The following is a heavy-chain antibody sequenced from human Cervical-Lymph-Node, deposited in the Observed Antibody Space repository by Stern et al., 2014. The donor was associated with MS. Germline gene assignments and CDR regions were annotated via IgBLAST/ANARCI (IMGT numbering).Heavy chain of an antibody. CDR2: IYHSGVT. CDR1: GATIGGGHW. CDR3: ARGNSLIPDY. V-gene: IGHV4-4*02. J-gene: IGHJ4*02. Sequence: QVQLQESGPGLVKPSGTLSLTCTVSGATIGGGHWWSWVRQSPGRGLEWIGNIYHSGVTNYNPTLQGRVAISVAKSKNRFSLNLTSVTAGDTAVYFCARGNSLIPDYWGQGTLVTVSS. D-gene: IGHD2-21*01.